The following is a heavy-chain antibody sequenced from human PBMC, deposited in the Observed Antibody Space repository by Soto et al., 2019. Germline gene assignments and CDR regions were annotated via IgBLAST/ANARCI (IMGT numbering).Heavy chain of an antibody. D-gene: IGHD1-26*01. CDR1: GFTFSDHA. Sequence: EMHLLESGGDLVQPGGSLRLSCATSGFTFSDHAMHWVRQAPGEGLEWVSGIRGDLVTTPYVDSVKGRFTISRDNSKNKVYLQMNSLRAEDKAIYYCVKEGKMGVEGFDFWGQGTLVTVSS. V-gene: IGHV3-23*01. CDR3: VKEGKMGVEGFDF. CDR2: IRGDLVTT. J-gene: IGHJ4*02.